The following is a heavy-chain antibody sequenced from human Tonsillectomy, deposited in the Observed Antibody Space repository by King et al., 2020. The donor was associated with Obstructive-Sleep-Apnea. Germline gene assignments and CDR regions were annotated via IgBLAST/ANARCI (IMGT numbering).Heavy chain of an antibody. J-gene: IGHJ4*02. V-gene: IGHV4-61*01. CDR2: IYYSGST. CDR3: AGGYDYVRGLDY. CDR1: GGSVSSGSYY. D-gene: IGHD3-16*01. Sequence: QLQESGPGLVKPSETLSLTCTVSGGSVSSGSYYWSWIRQPPGKGLEWIGYIYYSGSTNYNPSLKSRVTISVDTSKNQFSLKLSSVTAAVTAVYYCAGGYDYVRGLDYWGQGTLVTVSS.